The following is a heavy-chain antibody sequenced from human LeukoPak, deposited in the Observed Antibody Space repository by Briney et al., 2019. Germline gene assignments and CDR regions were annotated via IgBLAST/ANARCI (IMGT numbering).Heavy chain of an antibody. D-gene: IGHD2-15*01. V-gene: IGHV4-61*01. CDR2: IYYSGST. J-gene: IGHJ5*02. CDR3: AREEECSGGSCYSYGWFDP. Sequence: SETLSLTCTVSSGSTSSGSYSWSWIRQPPGKGLEWIGYIYYSGSTNYNPSLKSRVTISVDRSKNQFSLKLSSLTAADTAVYYCAREEECSGGSCYSYGWFDPWGQGTLVIVSS. CDR1: SGSTSSGSYS.